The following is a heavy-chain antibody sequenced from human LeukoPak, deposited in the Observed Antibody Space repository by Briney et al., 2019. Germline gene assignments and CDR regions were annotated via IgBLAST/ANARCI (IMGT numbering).Heavy chain of an antibody. Sequence: PSETLSLTCAVYGGSFSGYYWSWIRQPPGKGLEWIGEINHSGSTNYNPSLKSRVTISVDTSKNQFSLTLSSVTAADTAVYYCARGPRRLWYDYWGQGTLVTVSS. J-gene: IGHJ4*02. CDR3: ARGPRRLWYDY. CDR1: GGSFSGYY. CDR2: INHSGST. D-gene: IGHD5-18*01. V-gene: IGHV4-34*01.